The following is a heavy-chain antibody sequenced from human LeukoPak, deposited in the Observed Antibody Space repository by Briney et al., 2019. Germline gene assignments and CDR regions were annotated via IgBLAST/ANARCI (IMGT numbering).Heavy chain of an antibody. CDR3: ARAPYDYPYYFDY. Sequence: GGSLRLSCAASGFTVSSNFMSWVRQAPEKGLEWVSYINSDSSTIFYADSVKGRFTISRDNAKNSLYLQMNSLRAEDTAVYYCARAPYDYPYYFDYWGQGTLVTVSS. CDR2: INSDSSTI. J-gene: IGHJ4*02. D-gene: IGHD4-11*01. CDR1: GFTVSSNF. V-gene: IGHV3-48*04.